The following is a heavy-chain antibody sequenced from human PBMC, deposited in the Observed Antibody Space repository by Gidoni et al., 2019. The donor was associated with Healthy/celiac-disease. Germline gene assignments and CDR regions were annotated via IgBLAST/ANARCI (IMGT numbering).Heavy chain of an antibody. Sequence: VQLLASGGGLVKPGGSLSLSCAASGFTFISYSMNWGRQAPGKGLEWVSSISSSSSYIYNAESVKGRFTISRDNAKNSLFLQMNSLRAEDTAVYYCASGASEYSYGERAFDIWGQGTMVTVSS. J-gene: IGHJ3*02. D-gene: IGHD5-18*01. CDR1: GFTFISYS. CDR2: ISSSSSYI. CDR3: ASGASEYSYGERAFDI. V-gene: IGHV3-21*01.